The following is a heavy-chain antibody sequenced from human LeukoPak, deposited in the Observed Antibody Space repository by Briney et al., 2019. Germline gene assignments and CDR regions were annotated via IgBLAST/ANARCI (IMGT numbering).Heavy chain of an antibody. J-gene: IGHJ4*02. CDR1: GGSISSGGYY. V-gene: IGHV4-31*03. D-gene: IGHD1-14*01. CDR3: ARDRNYYFDY. CDR2: IYYSGST. Sequence: SETLSLTCTVSGGSISSGGYYWSWIRQHPRKGLEWIGYIYYSGSTYYNPSLKSRVTISVNTSKNQLSLKLSSVTAADTAVYYCARDRNYYFDYWGQGTLVTVSS.